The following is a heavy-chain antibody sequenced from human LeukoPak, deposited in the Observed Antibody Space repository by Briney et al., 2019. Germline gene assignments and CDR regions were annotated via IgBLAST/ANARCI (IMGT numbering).Heavy chain of an antibody. D-gene: IGHD3-9*01. J-gene: IGHJ6*02. CDR2: IIPILGIA. V-gene: IGHV1-69*02. CDR1: GYTLTGYY. Sequence: SVKVSCKASGYTLTGYYMHWVRQAPGQGLEWMGRIIPILGIANYAQKFQGRVTITADKSTSTAYMELSSLRSEDTAVYYCARRTLRYFSYYYGMDVWGQGTTVTVSS. CDR3: ARRTLRYFSYYYGMDV.